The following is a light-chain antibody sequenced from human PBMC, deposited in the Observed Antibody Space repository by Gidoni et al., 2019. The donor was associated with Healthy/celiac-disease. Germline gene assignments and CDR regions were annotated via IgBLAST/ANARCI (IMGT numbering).Light chain of an antibody. Sequence: EIVMTQSPATLSVSPGERATLSCRASQSVSSNVAWYQQKPGQAPRLLIYGASTRATGIPARFSGSGSGTEFTLTISSLQSEDFAVYYCQQYNNWPPMTFXXXTKVEIK. J-gene: IGKJ1*01. CDR1: QSVSSN. CDR3: QQYNNWPPMT. V-gene: IGKV3-15*01. CDR2: GAS.